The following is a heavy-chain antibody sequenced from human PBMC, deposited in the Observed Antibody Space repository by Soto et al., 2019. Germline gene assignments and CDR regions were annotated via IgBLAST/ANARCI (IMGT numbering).Heavy chain of an antibody. Sequence: SETLSLTCTVSGGSISSYGWSWIRQPPGKGLEWIADMYYSGSACNTPSLTSRLTMSVDTSKNQFSLNLSSVTAAVTAVYYCATRRYGDFDSWGQGPLVT. J-gene: IGHJ4*02. V-gene: IGHV4-59*01. CDR3: ATRRYGDFDS. CDR2: MYYSGSA. CDR1: GGSISSYG. D-gene: IGHD4-17*01.